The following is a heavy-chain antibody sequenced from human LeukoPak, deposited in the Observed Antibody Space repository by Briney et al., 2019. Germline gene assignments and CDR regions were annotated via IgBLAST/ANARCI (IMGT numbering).Heavy chain of an antibody. D-gene: IGHD3-10*01. CDR2: IWYDGNKR. CDR1: GFSLSGYG. CDR3: ARDRGQDDPIDI. Sequence: PGGSLRLSCAASGFSLSGYGMHWVRQAPGKGLESVAIIWYDGNKRFYAESVKGRFTVSRDNRKNTLYLQMDSLRVEDTAVYYCARDRGQDDPIDIWGQGTLVTVSS. V-gene: IGHV3-33*01. J-gene: IGHJ4*02.